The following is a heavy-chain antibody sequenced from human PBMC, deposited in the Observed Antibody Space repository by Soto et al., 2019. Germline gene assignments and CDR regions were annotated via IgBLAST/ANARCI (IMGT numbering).Heavy chain of an antibody. CDR2: IYYSGST. J-gene: IGHJ3*02. V-gene: IGHV4-31*03. CDR3: ARDRNWNYFRYGAFDI. Sequence: SETLSLPCTVSGGSISSGGYYWSWIRQHPGKGLEWIGYIYYSGSTYYNPSLKSRVTISVDTSKNQFSLKLSSVTAADTAVYYCARDRNWNYFRYGAFDIWGQGTMVTVSS. D-gene: IGHD1-7*01. CDR1: GGSISSGGYY.